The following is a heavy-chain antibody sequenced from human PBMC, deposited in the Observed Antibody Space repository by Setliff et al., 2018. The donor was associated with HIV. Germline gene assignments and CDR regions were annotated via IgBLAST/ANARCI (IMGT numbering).Heavy chain of an antibody. D-gene: IGHD3-22*01. V-gene: IGHV4-31*03. CDR2: IYYSGST. Sequence: TSETLSLTCTVSGDSLSSDYYYWTWIRQHPEKGLEWIGYIYYSGSTDYNPSLKSRVTISVDPSKNQFSLKMNSVTAADTAVYYCARASYSYDSTGYLYWGQGTLVTVSS. J-gene: IGHJ4*02. CDR1: GDSLSSDYYY. CDR3: ARASYSYDSTGYLY.